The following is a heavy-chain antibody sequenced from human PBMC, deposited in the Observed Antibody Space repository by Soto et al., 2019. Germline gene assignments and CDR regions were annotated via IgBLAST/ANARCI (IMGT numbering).Heavy chain of an antibody. J-gene: IGHJ3*02. Sequence: GGSLRLSGAASGFTFSNAWMSWVSQAPGKGLEWVGRIKSKTDGGTTDYAAPVKGRFTISRDDSKNTLYLQMNSLKTEDTAVYYCTTNSVDTAMGVYLWVWWTPGAFDIWGQGTMVTVSS. V-gene: IGHV3-15*01. D-gene: IGHD5-18*01. CDR3: TTNSVDTAMGVYLWVWWTPGAFDI. CDR2: IKSKTDGGTT. CDR1: GFTFSNAW.